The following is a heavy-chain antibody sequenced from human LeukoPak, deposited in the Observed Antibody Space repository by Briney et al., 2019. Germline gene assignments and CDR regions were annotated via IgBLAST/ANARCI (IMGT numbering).Heavy chain of an antibody. D-gene: IGHD3-16*01. CDR3: APGGWDGKNPPPVY. CDR1: GFTFRSYA. V-gene: IGHV3-23*01. CDR2: INRSGGRT. J-gene: IGHJ4*02. Sequence: GGSLRLSCAASGFTFRSYAMSWVRQAPGKGLEWVSTINRSGGRTYYADSVKGRFTISRDNSRNSMYLQMNSLGADDTALYYFAPGGWDGKNPPPVYWGQGPLVTVSS.